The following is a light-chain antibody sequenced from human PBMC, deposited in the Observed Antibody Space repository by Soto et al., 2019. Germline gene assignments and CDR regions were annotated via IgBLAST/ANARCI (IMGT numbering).Light chain of an antibody. CDR2: AAS. V-gene: IGKV1-27*01. CDR3: QKYNSAPCT. Sequence: DIQMTQSPSSLSASVGDRVAITCRASQGISNYLAWYQQKPGKVPKLLIYAASTLQSGVPSRFSGSGSGTDFTLTISSLQHEAVATYYCQKYNSAPCTFGPGTKVDIK. J-gene: IGKJ3*01. CDR1: QGISNY.